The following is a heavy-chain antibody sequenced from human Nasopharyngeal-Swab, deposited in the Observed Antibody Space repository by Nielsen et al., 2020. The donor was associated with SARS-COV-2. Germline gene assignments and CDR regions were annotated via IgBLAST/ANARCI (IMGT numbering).Heavy chain of an antibody. Sequence: ESLKISCKGSGYSFTSYWIGRVRPMPGKSLEWMGIIYPGDSDTRYSPSFQGQVTISADKSISTAYLQWSSLKASDTVMYYCARRRYYDSSGYYHKSAFDIWGQGTMVTVSS. CDR3: ARRRYYDSSGYYHKSAFDI. J-gene: IGHJ3*02. V-gene: IGHV5-51*01. CDR1: GYSFTSYW. D-gene: IGHD3-22*01. CDR2: IYPGDSDT.